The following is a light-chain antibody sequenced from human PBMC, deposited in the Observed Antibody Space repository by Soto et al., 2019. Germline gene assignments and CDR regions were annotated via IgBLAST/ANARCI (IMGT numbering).Light chain of an antibody. CDR3: SSYGGSNNLV. CDR1: SSDVGGYNY. CDR2: EVI. Sequence: QSALTQPPSASGSPGQSVTISCTGTSSDVGGYNYVSWYQQHPGKAPKVMIYEVIKRPSGVPDRFSGSKSGNTASLTVSGLQAEDEADYYCSSYGGSNNLVFGGGTKVTVL. V-gene: IGLV2-8*01. J-gene: IGLJ2*01.